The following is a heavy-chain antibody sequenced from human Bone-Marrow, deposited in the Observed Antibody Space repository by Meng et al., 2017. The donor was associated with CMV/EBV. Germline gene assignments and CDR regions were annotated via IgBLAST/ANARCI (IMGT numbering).Heavy chain of an antibody. J-gene: IGHJ6*02. CDR2: IIPILGIA. CDR3: ARVCSTSCYQPYYYYYGMDV. CDR1: GGTFSSYT. V-gene: IGHV1-69*02. Sequence: SVKVSCKASGGTFSSYTISWVRQVPGQGLEWMGRIIPILGIANYAQKFQGRVTITADKSTSTAYMELSSLRSEDTAVYYCARVCSTSCYQPYYYYYGMDVWGQGTTVTVSS. D-gene: IGHD2-2*01.